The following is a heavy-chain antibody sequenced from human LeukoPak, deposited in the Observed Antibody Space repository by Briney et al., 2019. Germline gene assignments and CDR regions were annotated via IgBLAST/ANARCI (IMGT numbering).Heavy chain of an antibody. CDR1: GVTFSSCG. Sequence: PAGSLRLSCAASGVTFSSCGMHWVRQGPGKGLEWVAFIRYDGSNRYYADSVKGRFTVSRDNSKNTLYLQMNSLRAEDTAVYYCAKDSARTLDYWGQGTLVTVSS. J-gene: IGHJ4*02. CDR3: AKDSARTLDY. V-gene: IGHV3-30*02. CDR2: IRYDGSNR. D-gene: IGHD1-26*01.